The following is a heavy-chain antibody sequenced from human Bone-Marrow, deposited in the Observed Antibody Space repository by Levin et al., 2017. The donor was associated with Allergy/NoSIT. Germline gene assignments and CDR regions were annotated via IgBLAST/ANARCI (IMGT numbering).Heavy chain of an antibody. D-gene: IGHD3-22*01. CDR1: GSTLTDLS. CDR2: FHPEQAKT. CDR3: ATARFYYDGSVLGDGDF. Sequence: PGASVKVSCKVSGSTLTDLSMHWVRQAPGKGLEWMGGFHPEQAKTIYAQNFQGRVTMTEDTSTDTAYMELRNLRSEDTAVYYCATARFYYDGSVLGDGDFWGQGTLVTVSS. J-gene: IGHJ4*02. V-gene: IGHV1-24*01.